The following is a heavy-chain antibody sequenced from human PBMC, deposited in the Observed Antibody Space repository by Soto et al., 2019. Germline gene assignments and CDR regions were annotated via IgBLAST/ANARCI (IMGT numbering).Heavy chain of an antibody. CDR1: GGSISSYY. CDR3: ARAPRGNYGYPSYFDY. CDR2: IYYSGST. Sequence: ETLSLTCTGSGGSISSYYWSWIRQPPGKGLEWIGYIYYSGSTNYNPSLKSRVTISVDTSKNQFSLKLSSVTAADTAVYYCARAPRGNYGYPSYFDYWGQGTLVTVSS. D-gene: IGHD3-10*01. J-gene: IGHJ4*02. V-gene: IGHV4-59*01.